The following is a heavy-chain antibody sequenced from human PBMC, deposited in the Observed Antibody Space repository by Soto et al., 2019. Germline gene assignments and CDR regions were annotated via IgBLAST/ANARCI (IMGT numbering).Heavy chain of an antibody. J-gene: IGHJ4*02. CDR2: IIPIFGTA. CDR3: ARGDGYNYAHSDY. Sequence: QVQLVQSGAEVKKPGSSVKVSCKASGGTFSSYAISWVRQAPGQGLEWMGGIIPIFGTANYAQKFQGRVTITADESTSTAYMELSRLRSEDMTVYYWARGDGYNYAHSDYWGQGTLVTVSS. CDR1: GGTFSSYA. V-gene: IGHV1-69*12. D-gene: IGHD5-12*01.